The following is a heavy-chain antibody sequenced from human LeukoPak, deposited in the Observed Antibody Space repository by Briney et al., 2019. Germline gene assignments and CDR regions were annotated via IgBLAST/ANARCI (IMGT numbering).Heavy chain of an antibody. J-gene: IGHJ5*02. V-gene: IGHV4-34*01. Sequence: PSETLSLTCAVYGGSFSGYYWSWIRQPPGKGLEWIGEINHSGSTNYNPSLKSRVTISVDTSKNQFSLKLSSVTAADTAVYYCARGKVFVVVPAARPRASSWFDPWGQGTLVTVSS. D-gene: IGHD2-2*01. CDR2: INHSGST. CDR3: ARGKVFVVVPAARPRASSWFDP. CDR1: GGSFSGYY.